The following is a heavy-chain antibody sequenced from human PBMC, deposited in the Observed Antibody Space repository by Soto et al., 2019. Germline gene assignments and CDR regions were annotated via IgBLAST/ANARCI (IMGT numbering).Heavy chain of an antibody. V-gene: IGHV1-69*12. D-gene: IGHD1-1*01. CDR2: IIPFFGTS. Sequence: QVQLVQSGAEVKKPGSSVKVSCKASGGNFRSESINWVRQAPGQGLEWMGGIIPFFGTSDYAQKFQGRLRITADESTAPGHMELSRLRSPDPGVYYRARGHEFGGNADAYEIWGQGKMVTVPS. CDR3: ARGHEFGGNADAYEI. J-gene: IGHJ3*02. CDR1: GGNFRSES.